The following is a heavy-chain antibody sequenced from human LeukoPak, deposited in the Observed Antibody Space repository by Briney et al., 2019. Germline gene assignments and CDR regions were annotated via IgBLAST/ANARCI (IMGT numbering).Heavy chain of an antibody. V-gene: IGHV5-51*01. CDR2: IYPGDSDT. D-gene: IGHD3-3*01. Sequence: GESLKISCKGSGYSFTSYWIGWVRQMPGKGLEWMGIIYPGDSDTRYSPSFQGQVTISADKSISTAHLQWSSLKASDTAMYYCARHRSDDFWSGFFPENWGQGTMVTVSS. CDR1: GYSFTSYW. CDR3: ARHRSDDFWSGFFPEN. J-gene: IGHJ3*01.